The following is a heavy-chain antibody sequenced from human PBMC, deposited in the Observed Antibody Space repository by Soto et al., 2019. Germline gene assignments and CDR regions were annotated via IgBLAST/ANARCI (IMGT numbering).Heavy chain of an antibody. D-gene: IGHD6-6*01. Sequence: QVQLVQSGAEVKKPGASVKVSCKASGYTFTSYYMHWVRQAPGQGLEWMGIINPSGGSTSYAQKFQGRVTMTRDMSTSTVYMELSSLRSEDTAVYYCARGGSSSSGYYYYGIDVWGQGTTVTVSS. CDR2: INPSGGST. V-gene: IGHV1-46*01. CDR1: GYTFTSYY. CDR3: ARGGSSSSGYYYYGIDV. J-gene: IGHJ6*02.